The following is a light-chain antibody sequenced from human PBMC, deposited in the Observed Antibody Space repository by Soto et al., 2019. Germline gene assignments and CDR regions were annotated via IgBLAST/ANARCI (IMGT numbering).Light chain of an antibody. CDR3: QQVHSLPYT. CDR2: ASS. J-gene: IGKJ2*01. V-gene: IGKV1-39*01. Sequence: DSQMTQSPSALSSSIGDRVTITCRASQNIRTYLNWYQQKPGQAPNLLIYASSSLRGGVPSRFRGSGSGTEFNLTSSSLQPEDFATYYCQQVHSLPYTFGQVTNLVI. CDR1: QNIRTY.